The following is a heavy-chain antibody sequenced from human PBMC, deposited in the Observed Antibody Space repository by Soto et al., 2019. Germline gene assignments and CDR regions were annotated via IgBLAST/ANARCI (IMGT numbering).Heavy chain of an antibody. Sequence: QVQLVESGGGVVQPGRSLRLSCAASGFTFSSYGTHWVRQAPDKELEWVAVISYDGSYKYYADSMKGRVTISRDNSKNTLYVQMNSLRAEDTAVYYCAKEGSVVATTPDFDYWGQGTLVTVSS. CDR3: AKEGSVVATTPDFDY. D-gene: IGHD5-12*01. CDR1: GFTFSSYG. J-gene: IGHJ4*02. V-gene: IGHV3-30*18. CDR2: ISYDGSYK.